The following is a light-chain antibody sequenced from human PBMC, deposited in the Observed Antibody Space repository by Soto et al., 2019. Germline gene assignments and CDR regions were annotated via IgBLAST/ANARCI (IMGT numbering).Light chain of an antibody. CDR1: QSVSSY. CDR2: GAS. Sequence: EIVLTPSPAPLSLSPGERATLSCRASQSVSSYLAWYQQKPGQAPRLLIFGASKRATGIPDRFSGSGSGRDFTLTISGLEPEDFAVYYCQQYGSSPLISFGQGGRPAI. J-gene: IGKJ5*01. CDR3: QQYGSSPLIS. V-gene: IGKV3-20*01.